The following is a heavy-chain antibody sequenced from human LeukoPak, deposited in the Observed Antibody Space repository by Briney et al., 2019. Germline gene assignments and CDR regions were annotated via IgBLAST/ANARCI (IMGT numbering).Heavy chain of an antibody. CDR3: AKDTSMVRGVIITSHFDY. D-gene: IGHD3-10*01. CDR2: ISWNSGSI. Sequence: GRSLRLSCAASGFTFDDYAMHWVRQAPGKGLEWGSGISWNSGSIGYADSVKGRFTISRDNAKNSLYLQMNSLRAEDTALYYCAKDTSMVRGVIITSHFDYWGQGTLVTVSS. J-gene: IGHJ4*02. V-gene: IGHV3-9*01. CDR1: GFTFDDYA.